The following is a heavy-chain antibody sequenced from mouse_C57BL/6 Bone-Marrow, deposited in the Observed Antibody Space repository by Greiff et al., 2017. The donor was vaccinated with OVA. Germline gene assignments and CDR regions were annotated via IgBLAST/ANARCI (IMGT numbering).Heavy chain of an antibody. CDR3: ARDSTMVTNWYFDV. Sequence: DVMLVESGGGLVQPGGSLKLSCAASGFTFSDYYMYWVRQTPEKRLEWVAYISNGGGSTYYPDTVKGRFTISRDNAKNTLYLQMSRLKSEDTAMYYCARDSTMVTNWYFDVWGTGTTVTVSS. V-gene: IGHV5-12*01. J-gene: IGHJ1*03. D-gene: IGHD2-1*01. CDR1: GFTFSDYY. CDR2: ISNGGGST.